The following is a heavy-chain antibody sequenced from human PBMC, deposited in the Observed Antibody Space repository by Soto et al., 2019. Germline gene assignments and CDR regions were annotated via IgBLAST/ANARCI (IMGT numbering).Heavy chain of an antibody. Sequence: RWSLRLSCAASGFAFSNCAMSWVRQAPGKGLEWVSTIKTSGDTTFYADPVKGRFTTSRDDSKNTLYLQMNSLRAEDTATYYCTKDVTGDIGADFWGQGTPVTVSS. J-gene: IGHJ4*02. D-gene: IGHD2-21*02. CDR3: TKDVTGDIGADF. CDR2: IKTSGDTT. CDR1: GFAFSNCA. V-gene: IGHV3-23*05.